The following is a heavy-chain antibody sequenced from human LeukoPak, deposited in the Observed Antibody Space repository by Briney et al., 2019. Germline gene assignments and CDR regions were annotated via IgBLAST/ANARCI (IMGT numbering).Heavy chain of an antibody. J-gene: IGHJ4*02. D-gene: IGHD2-2*01. CDR2: INSDGSST. V-gene: IGHV3-74*01. Sequence: GGSLGLSCAASGFTFSSYRMHWVRQAPGKGLVWVSRINSDGSSTSYADSVKGRFTISRDNAKNTLYLQMNSLRAEDTAVYYCARVRVDCSSTSCYLYFDYWGQGTLVTVSS. CDR3: ARVRVDCSSTSCYLYFDY. CDR1: GFTFSSYR.